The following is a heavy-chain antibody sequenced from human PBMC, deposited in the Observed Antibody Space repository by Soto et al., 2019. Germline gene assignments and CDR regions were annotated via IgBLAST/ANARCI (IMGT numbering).Heavy chain of an antibody. J-gene: IGHJ5*02. V-gene: IGHV4-30-2*01. CDR2: IYHSGST. Sequence: SETLSLTCAVSGGSISSGGYSWSWIRQPPGKGLEWIGYIYHSGSTYYNPSLKSRVTISVDRSKNQFSLKLSSVTAADTAVYYCARLYDILTGYYWFDPWGQGALVTVSS. CDR1: GGSISSGGYS. D-gene: IGHD3-9*01. CDR3: ARLYDILTGYYWFDP.